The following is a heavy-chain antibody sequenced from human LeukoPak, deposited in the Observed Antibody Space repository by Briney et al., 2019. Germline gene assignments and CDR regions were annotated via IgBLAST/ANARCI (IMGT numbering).Heavy chain of an antibody. J-gene: IGHJ6*03. D-gene: IGHD3-10*01. Sequence: SETLSLTCAVYGGSFGGYYWSWIRQPPGKGLEWIGEINHSGSTNYNPSLKSRVTISVDTSKNQFSLKLSSVTAADTAVYYCARGLNTMVRGVIPTGYYMDVWGKGTTVTVSS. V-gene: IGHV4-34*01. CDR1: GGSFGGYY. CDR2: INHSGST. CDR3: ARGLNTMVRGVIPTGYYMDV.